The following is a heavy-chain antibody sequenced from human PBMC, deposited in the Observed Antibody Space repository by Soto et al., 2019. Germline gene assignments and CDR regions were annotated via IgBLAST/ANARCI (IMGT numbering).Heavy chain of an antibody. CDR1: GYTFTSYG. CDR2: ISAYNGNT. CDR3: ARDVHGDYDYYYYGMDV. J-gene: IGHJ6*02. Sequence: QVQLVQSGAEVKKPGASVKVSCKASGYTFTSYGISWVRQAPGQGLEWMGWISAYNGNTNYAQKLQGRVTMTTDTSTSTAYMELRSLRSDDTAVYYCARDVHGDYDYYYYGMDVWGQGTTVTVSS. D-gene: IGHD4-17*01. V-gene: IGHV1-18*01.